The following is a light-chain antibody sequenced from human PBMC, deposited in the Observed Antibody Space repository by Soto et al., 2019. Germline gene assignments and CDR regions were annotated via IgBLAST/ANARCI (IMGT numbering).Light chain of an antibody. CDR3: SSFTSSNTYV. Sequence: QSALTQPASVSGSPGQSITISCTGTSSDVGGYKYVSWYQQHPGKAPKLMIYDVTNRPSGVSNRFSGSKSDNTASLTISGLQAEDEADYYCSSFTSSNTYVFGNGTKLTVL. CDR1: SSDVGGYKY. CDR2: DVT. V-gene: IGLV2-14*01. J-gene: IGLJ1*01.